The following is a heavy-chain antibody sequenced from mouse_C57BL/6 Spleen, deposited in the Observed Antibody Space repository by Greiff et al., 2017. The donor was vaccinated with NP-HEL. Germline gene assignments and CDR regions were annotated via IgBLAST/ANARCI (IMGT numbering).Heavy chain of an antibody. CDR2: LYPRDGST. D-gene: IGHD1-1*01. CDR3: ARMGTVVATDLDC. J-gene: IGHJ2*01. CDR1: GYTFTSYD. V-gene: IGHV1-85*01. Sequence: VQLQQSGPELVKPGASVKLSCKASGYTFTSYDINWVKQRPGQGPEWIGWLYPRDGSTKYNEKFKGKGKLTVATSSSPAYMEPHLVTSEDAAVYVCARMGTVVATDLDCWGQGTTLTVSS.